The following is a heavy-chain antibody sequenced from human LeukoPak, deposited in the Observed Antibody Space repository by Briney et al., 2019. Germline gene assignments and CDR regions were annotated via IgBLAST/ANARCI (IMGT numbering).Heavy chain of an antibody. CDR1: GFTFSSYG. D-gene: IGHD2-2*01. CDR2: ISSSSSYI. J-gene: IGHJ4*02. V-gene: IGHV3-21*01. CDR3: ARRYCSSTSCYVNDY. Sequence: GGSLRLSCAASGFTFSSYGMHWVRQAPGKGLEWVSSISSSSSYIYYADSVKGRFTISRDNAKNSLYLQMNSLRAEDTAMYYCARRYCSSTSCYVNDYWGQGTLVTVSS.